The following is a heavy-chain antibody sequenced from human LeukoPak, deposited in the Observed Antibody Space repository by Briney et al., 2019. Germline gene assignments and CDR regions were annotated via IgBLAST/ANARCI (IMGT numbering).Heavy chain of an antibody. Sequence: GVLRVSCTASGFTFGDYAMSWFRQAPGKGLEWVGFIRSKAYGGTTEYAASVKGRFTISRDDSKSIAYLQMNSLKTEDTAVYYCTTDAPDYGDYAGDLDYWGQGTLVTVSS. CDR2: IRSKAYGGTT. D-gene: IGHD4-17*01. J-gene: IGHJ4*02. CDR1: GFTFGDYA. V-gene: IGHV3-49*03. CDR3: TTDAPDYGDYAGDLDY.